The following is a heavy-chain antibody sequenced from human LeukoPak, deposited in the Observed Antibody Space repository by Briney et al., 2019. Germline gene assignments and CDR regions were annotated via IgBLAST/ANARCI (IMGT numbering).Heavy chain of an antibody. D-gene: IGHD2-2*01. CDR1: GGSISSGGYY. V-gene: IGHV4-61*08. CDR3: ARVGSSTNGEIDY. J-gene: IGHJ4*02. CDR2: IYYSGST. Sequence: SETLSLTCTVSGGSISSGGYYWSWIRQHPGKGLEWIGYIYYSGSTYYNPSLKSRVTISVDTSKNQFSLKLSSVTAADTAVYYCARVGSSTNGEIDYWGQGTLVTVSS.